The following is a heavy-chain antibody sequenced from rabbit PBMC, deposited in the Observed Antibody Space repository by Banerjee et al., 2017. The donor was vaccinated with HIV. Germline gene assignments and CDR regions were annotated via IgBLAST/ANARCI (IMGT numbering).Heavy chain of an antibody. V-gene: IGHV1S40*01. D-gene: IGHD8-1*01. J-gene: IGHJ4*01. CDR3: ARGDGGSGYAYNL. CDR1: GFSFSSSYW. CDR2: IYSGSSGST. Sequence: QSLEESGGDLVKPGASLTLTCTASGFSFSSSYWICWVRQAPGKGLEWIGCIYSGSSGSTYYASWAKGRFTITKTSSTTVTLQMTSLTVADTATYFCARGDGGSGYAYNLWGPGTLVTVS.